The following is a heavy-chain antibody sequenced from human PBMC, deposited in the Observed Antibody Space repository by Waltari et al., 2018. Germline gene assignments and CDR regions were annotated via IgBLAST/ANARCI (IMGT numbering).Heavy chain of an antibody. J-gene: IGHJ6*02. Sequence: QVQLVQSGAEVKKPGASVKVSCKASGYTFTSYYMPWVRQAPGQGLEWMGIINPSGGSTSYAQKFQGRVTMTRDTSTSTVYMELSSLRSEDTAGYYCARNDRPEPYYYYGMDVWGQGTTVTVSS. CDR1: GYTFTSYY. CDR3: ARNDRPEPYYYYGMDV. D-gene: IGHD1-26*01. V-gene: IGHV1-46*01. CDR2: INPSGGST.